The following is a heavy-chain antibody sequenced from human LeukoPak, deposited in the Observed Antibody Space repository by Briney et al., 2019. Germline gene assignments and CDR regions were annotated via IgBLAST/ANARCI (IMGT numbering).Heavy chain of an antibody. CDR2: IYYTGST. Sequence: SETLSLTCTVSGGSISSFHWSWIRQPPGKGLEWIGYIYYTGSTNYNPSLKGRVTISVDTSKNQFSLKLSSVTAADTAVYYCAREIYGDYSNYFDYWGQGTLVTVSS. CDR3: AREIYGDYSNYFDY. D-gene: IGHD4-17*01. CDR1: GGSISSFH. J-gene: IGHJ4*02. V-gene: IGHV4-59*01.